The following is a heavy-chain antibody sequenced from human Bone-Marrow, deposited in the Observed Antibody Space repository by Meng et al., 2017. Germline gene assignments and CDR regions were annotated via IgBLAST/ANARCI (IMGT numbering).Heavy chain of an antibody. V-gene: IGHV4-4*03. J-gene: IGHJ4*02. CDR3: ARAGTPYAMFTY. D-gene: IGHD2-8*01. Sequence: VQLQTMGPRLVKPPGNPSLTCAVSGGSSRSNSWWSWVRQSPGKGVEWIGEIFQSGSTNYNPSLKSLVTISIDKSKRQFSLNLRSLTAADTAVYYCARAGTPYAMFTYWGRGTLVTVSS. CDR2: IFQSGST. CDR1: GGSSRSNSW.